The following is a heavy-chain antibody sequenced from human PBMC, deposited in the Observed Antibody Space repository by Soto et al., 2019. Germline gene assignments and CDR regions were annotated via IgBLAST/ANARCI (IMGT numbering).Heavy chain of an antibody. D-gene: IGHD3-22*01. V-gene: IGHV4-30-4*01. CDR2: VYYSGTT. CDR1: GASINNNDYY. Sequence: SETLSLTCTVSGASINNNDYYWSWIRQTPGKGLEWIGYVYYSGTTDYIPSLKSRLSMSIDKSQNQFTLKLNSVTAAGTATYYCARMSYFYDKWYFDLWGRGTLVTVSS. CDR3: ARMSYFYDKWYFDL. J-gene: IGHJ2*01.